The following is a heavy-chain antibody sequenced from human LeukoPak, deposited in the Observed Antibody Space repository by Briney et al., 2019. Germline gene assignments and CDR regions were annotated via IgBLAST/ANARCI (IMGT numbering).Heavy chain of an antibody. Sequence: GGSLRLSCEASGFTFSSSWMAWVRQAPGKGLEWVGNIKQDGSAKYYLGSVRGRFTISRDNAKKSLYPQMTSLRAEDTAVYYCATSHDAAGNFWGQGTLVTVSS. V-gene: IGHV3-7*01. D-gene: IGHD6-19*01. CDR1: GFTFSSSW. CDR3: ATSHDAAGNF. J-gene: IGHJ4*02. CDR2: IKQDGSAK.